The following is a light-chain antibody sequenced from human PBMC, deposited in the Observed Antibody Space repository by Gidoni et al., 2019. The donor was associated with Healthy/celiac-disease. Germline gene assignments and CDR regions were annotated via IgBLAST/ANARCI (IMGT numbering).Light chain of an antibody. CDR1: QSISSY. V-gene: IGKV1-39*01. CDR3: QQSYSTPYS. CDR2: AAS. J-gene: IGKJ2*03. Sequence: DIQMTQSPSSLSASVGDRVTITCRASQSISSYLNWYQQKPGKAPKLLIYAASSLQSGVPSRFSGSGSGTDFTRTISSLQPEDFATYYCQQSYSTPYSFGQXTKLEIK.